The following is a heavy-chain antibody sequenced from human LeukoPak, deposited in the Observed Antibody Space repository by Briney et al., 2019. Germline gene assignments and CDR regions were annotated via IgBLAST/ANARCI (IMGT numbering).Heavy chain of an antibody. D-gene: IGHD6-19*01. V-gene: IGHV3-23*02. CDR3: AKRVAEQSTSWYIDI. J-gene: IGHJ3*02. Sequence: GGSLRLSCAASGYTYSTYTMLWVRQAPGKGLEWVSAIDGSGVTSFYGDSVKARFTISRDNSKNTLYLQMNSLRAEDTALYYCAKRVAEQSTSWYIDIWGLGTMVTVSS. CDR1: GYTYSTYT. CDR2: IDGSGVTS.